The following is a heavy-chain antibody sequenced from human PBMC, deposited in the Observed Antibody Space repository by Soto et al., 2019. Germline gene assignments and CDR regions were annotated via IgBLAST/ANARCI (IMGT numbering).Heavy chain of an antibody. Sequence: PSETLSLTCAVYGGSFSGYYWSWIRQPPGKGLEWIGEINHSGSTNYNPSLKSRVTISVDTSKNQFSLKLSSVTAADTAVYYCAREYSGYDLYYYCYGMAFRGQRTTVLGSS. J-gene: IGHJ6*02. CDR2: INHSGST. D-gene: IGHD5-12*01. CDR3: AREYSGYDLYYYCYGMAF. V-gene: IGHV4-34*01. CDR1: GGSFSGYY.